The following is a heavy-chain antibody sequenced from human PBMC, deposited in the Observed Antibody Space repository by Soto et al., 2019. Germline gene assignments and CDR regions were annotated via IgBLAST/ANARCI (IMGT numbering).Heavy chain of an antibody. J-gene: IGHJ4*02. CDR1: GFTVTSNG. CDR2: ISPNGQGI. CDR3: ARAGVTPDFFDY. D-gene: IGHD2-21*02. V-gene: IGHV3-23*01. Sequence: EVKLLESGGGLVQPGGSLRLSCGVSGFTVTSNGVSWVRQAPGKGLEWVSAISPNGQGIWYADSMKGRFTISRDISRNTVFLQMDSLRAEDTAVYYCARAGVTPDFFDYWGQGTLVTVSS.